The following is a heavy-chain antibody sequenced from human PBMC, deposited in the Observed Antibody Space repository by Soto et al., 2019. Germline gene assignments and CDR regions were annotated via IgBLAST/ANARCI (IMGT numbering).Heavy chain of an antibody. V-gene: IGHV4-39*01. Sequence: SETLSLTCTVSGGSISSSSYYWGWIRQPPGKGLEWIGSIYYSGSTYYNPSLKSRVTISVDTSKNQFSLKLSSVTAADTAVYYCARHDRALTNWFDPWGQGTLVTVSS. CDR3: ARHDRALTNWFDP. CDR1: GGSISSSSYY. CDR2: IYYSGST. J-gene: IGHJ5*02.